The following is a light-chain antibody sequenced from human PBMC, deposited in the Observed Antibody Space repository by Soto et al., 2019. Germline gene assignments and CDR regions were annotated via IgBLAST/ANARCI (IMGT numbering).Light chain of an antibody. CDR1: GSDVGGYKY. J-gene: IGLJ1*01. CDR3: SSYTSRTTYV. Sequence: QSVLTQPASVSGSPGQSITISCTGTGSDVGGYKYVSWYQLHPGKGNHLMFYDVSKPPSVVANRFACTKSGNTASLTISVLQAEDEADYYCSSYTSRTTYVFGTGTKLTVL. CDR2: DVS. V-gene: IGLV2-14*01.